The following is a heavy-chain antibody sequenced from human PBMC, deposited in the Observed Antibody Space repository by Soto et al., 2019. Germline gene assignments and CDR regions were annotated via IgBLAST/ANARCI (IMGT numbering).Heavy chain of an antibody. J-gene: IGHJ6*03. D-gene: IGHD3-10*01. Sequence: QVQLVQSGAEVKKPGSSVKVSCKASGGTFSSYTISWVRQAPGQGLEWMGRIIPILGIANYAQKFQGRVTITADKSTSTAYMELSSLRSEDTAVYYCARGLNALNYSGSGSPYYMDVWGKGTTVTVSS. CDR2: IIPILGIA. CDR1: GGTFSSYT. V-gene: IGHV1-69*02. CDR3: ARGLNALNYSGSGSPYYMDV.